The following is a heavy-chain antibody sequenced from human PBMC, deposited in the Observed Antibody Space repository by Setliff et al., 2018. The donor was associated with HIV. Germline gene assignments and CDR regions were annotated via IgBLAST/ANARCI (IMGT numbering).Heavy chain of an antibody. CDR2: IYTCETT. D-gene: IGHD2-8*02. J-gene: IGHJ4*02. V-gene: IGHV4-61*02. Sequence: PSETLSLTCTVSGGSITSDNYYWNWIRQPAGKGLEWIGRIYTCETTNYNPSLKSRVTISLDTSRNQFSLKLGSVTAADTAVYFCARLIHTGLLYFDFWGLGTLVTVSS. CDR1: GGSITSDNYY. CDR3: ARLIHTGLLYFDF.